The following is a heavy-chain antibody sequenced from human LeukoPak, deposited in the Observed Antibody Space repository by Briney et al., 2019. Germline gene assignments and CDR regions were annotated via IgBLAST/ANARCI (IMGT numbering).Heavy chain of an antibody. J-gene: IGHJ4*02. CDR2: ISYDGSNK. Sequence: PGRSLSLSCAASGFTFSSYAMHWVRQAPGKGLEWVAVISYDGSNKYYADSVKGRFTISRDNSKNTLYLQMNSLRAEDTAVYYCARDRGSSWPTNFDYWGQGTLVTVSS. V-gene: IGHV3-30*04. CDR3: ARDRGSSWPTNFDY. D-gene: IGHD6-13*01. CDR1: GFTFSSYA.